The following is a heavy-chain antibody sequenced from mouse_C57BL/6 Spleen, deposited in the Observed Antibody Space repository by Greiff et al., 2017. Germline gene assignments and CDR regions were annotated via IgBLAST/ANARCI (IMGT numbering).Heavy chain of an antibody. Sequence: QVQLQQPGAELVRPGSSVKLSCKASGYTFTSYWMHWVKQRPIQGLEWIGNIDPSDSETNYNQKFKDKATLNVDTSSSTAYMQLSSLTSEDSAVYYCARNYGINYAMDYWGQGTPVTVSA. CDR3: ARNYGINYAMDY. CDR2: IDPSDSET. D-gene: IGHD2-1*01. J-gene: IGHJ4*01. CDR1: GYTFTSYW. V-gene: IGHV1-52*01.